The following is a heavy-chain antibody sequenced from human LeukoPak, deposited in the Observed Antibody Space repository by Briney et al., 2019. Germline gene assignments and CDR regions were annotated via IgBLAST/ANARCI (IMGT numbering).Heavy chain of an antibody. D-gene: IGHD5-18*01. J-gene: IGHJ6*03. V-gene: IGHV1-69*06. CDR1: GYTFTGYY. CDR2: IIPIFGTA. Sequence: GASVKVSCKASGYTFTGYYMHWVRQAPGQGLEWMGGIIPIFGTANYAQKFQGRVTITADKSTSPAYMELSSLRSEDTAVYYCARELYSYGYDYMDVWGKGTTVTVSS. CDR3: ARELYSYGYDYMDV.